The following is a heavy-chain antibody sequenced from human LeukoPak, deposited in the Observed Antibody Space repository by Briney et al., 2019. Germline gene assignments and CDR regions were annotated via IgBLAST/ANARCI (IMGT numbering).Heavy chain of an antibody. CDR3: ARDSGHGY. J-gene: IGHJ4*02. Sequence: GGSLRLSCAASGFTFSSYSMNWVRQAPGKGLEWVSSISSSSSYIYYVDSVKGRFTISRDNAKNSLYLQMNSLRAEDTAVYYCARDSGHGYWGQGTLVTVSS. D-gene: IGHD3-10*01. CDR1: GFTFSSYS. CDR2: ISSSSSYI. V-gene: IGHV3-21*01.